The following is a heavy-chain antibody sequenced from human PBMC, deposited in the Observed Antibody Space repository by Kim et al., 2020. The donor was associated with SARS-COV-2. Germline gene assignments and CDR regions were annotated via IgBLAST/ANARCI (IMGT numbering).Heavy chain of an antibody. CDR3: ARDPPDLYGSGSYDYYYYGMDV. J-gene: IGHJ6*02. Sequence: SVKVSCKASGGTFSSYTISWVRQAPGQGLEWMGRIIPILGIANYAQKFQGRVTITADKSTSTAYMELSSLRSEDTAVYYCARDPPDLYGSGSYDYYYYGMDVWGQGTTVTVSS. CDR2: IIPILGIA. D-gene: IGHD3-10*01. CDR1: GGTFSSYT. V-gene: IGHV1-69*04.